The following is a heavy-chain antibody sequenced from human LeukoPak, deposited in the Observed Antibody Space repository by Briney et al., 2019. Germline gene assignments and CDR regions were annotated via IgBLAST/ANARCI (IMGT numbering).Heavy chain of an antibody. V-gene: IGHV3-23*01. D-gene: IGHD5-12*01. CDR1: GFTFSSYA. CDR3: AKIPFYSGYDSEGPPFDY. Sequence: GGSLTLSCAASGFTFSSYAMSWVRQAPGKGLEWVSAISGGGGSTYYADSVKGRFTISRDNSKNTLYLQMNSLRAEDTAVYYCAKIPFYSGYDSEGPPFDYWGQGTLVTVSS. CDR2: ISGGGGST. J-gene: IGHJ4*02.